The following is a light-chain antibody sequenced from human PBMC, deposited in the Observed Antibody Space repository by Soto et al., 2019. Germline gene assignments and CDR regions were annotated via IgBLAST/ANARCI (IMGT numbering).Light chain of an antibody. CDR1: QSISSY. CDR2: AAS. CDR3: QQSFSAPWT. V-gene: IGKV1-39*01. J-gene: IGKJ1*01. Sequence: DIQMTQSPSSLSASVGDRVTITCRASQSISSYLNWYQQKPGKVPKLLIYAASSLQGGVPSRFSGSGSGTDFTLTNSSLQPEDFATYYCQQSFSAPWTLGQGTKVDIK.